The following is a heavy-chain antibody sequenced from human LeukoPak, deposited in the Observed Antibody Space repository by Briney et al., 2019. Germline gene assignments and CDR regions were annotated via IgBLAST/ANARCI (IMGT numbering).Heavy chain of an antibody. V-gene: IGHV3-23*01. J-gene: IGHJ4*02. D-gene: IGHD6-6*01. Sequence: PGGSLRLSCSASGFTFSNYAMTWVRQAPGKGLEWVSVISGSGGSTDYADSVKGRFTISRDNSKNTLYLQMNSLRAEDTAVYYCAKDRYSSSSDFDYWGQGTLVTVSS. CDR1: GFTFSNYA. CDR3: AKDRYSSSSDFDY. CDR2: ISGSGGST.